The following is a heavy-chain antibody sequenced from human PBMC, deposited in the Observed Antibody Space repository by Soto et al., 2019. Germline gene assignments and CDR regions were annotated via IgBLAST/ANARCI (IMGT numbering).Heavy chain of an antibody. CDR3: ARGITGTNRGMDV. J-gene: IGHJ6*02. D-gene: IGHD1-7*01. CDR2: ISSSSSTI. V-gene: IGHV3-48*02. Sequence: PGGSLRLSCGASGFTFSSYSMNWFRQAPGKGLEWVSYISSSSSTIYYADSVKGRFTISRDNAKNSLYLQMNSLRDEDTAVYYCARGITGTNRGMDVWGQGTTVTVSS. CDR1: GFTFSSYS.